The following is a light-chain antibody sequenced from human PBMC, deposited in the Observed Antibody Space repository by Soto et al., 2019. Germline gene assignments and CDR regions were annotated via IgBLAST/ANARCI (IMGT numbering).Light chain of an antibody. V-gene: IGLV1-51*01. CDR1: SCNIGGNS. J-gene: IGLJ1*01. CDR2: DDN. Sequence: SVLTRTPSVSAAPGQKVTISWSGSSCNIGGNSVSCYLQLPGTAPKLLIYDDNKRPSGIPDRFSGSKSGTSATLGITGFQTGDEADYYCGSWDSSLSAYVFGTGTKVTVL. CDR3: GSWDSSLSAYV.